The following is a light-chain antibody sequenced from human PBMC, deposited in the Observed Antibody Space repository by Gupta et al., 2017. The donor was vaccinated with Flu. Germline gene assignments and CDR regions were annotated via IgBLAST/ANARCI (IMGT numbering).Light chain of an antibody. CDR1: QGISYY. CDR3: QQYDNFPLT. V-gene: IGKV1-33*01. CDR2: DAS. J-gene: IGKJ4*01. Sequence: DIQMTQSPSSLSASLGDRVTITCQASQGISYYLNWYQQKPVKAPNLLIYDASNLKTGVPSRSSGSGYGTDFTLTISILQPEDNSTYYCQQYDNFPLTFGGGTKVEIK.